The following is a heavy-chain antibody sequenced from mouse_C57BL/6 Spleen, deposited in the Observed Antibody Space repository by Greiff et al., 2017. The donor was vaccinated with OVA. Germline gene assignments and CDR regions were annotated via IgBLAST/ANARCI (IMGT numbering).Heavy chain of an antibody. Sequence: ESGPGLVKPSQSLSLTCSVTGYSITSGYYWNWIRQFPGNKLEWMGYISYDGSNNYNPSLKNRISLTRDTSKNQFFLKLNSVTTEDTATYYCAVTTVVATRAMDYWGQGTSVTVSS. CDR2: ISYDGSN. CDR1: GYSITSGYY. V-gene: IGHV3-6*01. J-gene: IGHJ4*01. CDR3: AVTTVVATRAMDY. D-gene: IGHD1-1*01.